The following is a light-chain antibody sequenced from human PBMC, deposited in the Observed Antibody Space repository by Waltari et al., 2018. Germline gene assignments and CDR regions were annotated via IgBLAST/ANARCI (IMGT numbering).Light chain of an antibody. J-gene: IGLJ2*01. CDR2: SNT. CDR3: AAWDDSLNGVV. V-gene: IGLV1-44*01. Sequence: QSVLTQPPSASETPGPRVTISCSGSSSTIGSNTVTWYQQLPGTAPNLLIYSNTQRPSGVPDRFSGSKSGTSASLAISGLQSEDEADYYCAAWDDSLNGVVFGGGTKLTVL. CDR1: SSTIGSNT.